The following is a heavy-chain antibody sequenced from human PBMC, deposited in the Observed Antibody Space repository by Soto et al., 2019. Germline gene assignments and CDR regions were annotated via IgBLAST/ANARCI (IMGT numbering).Heavy chain of an antibody. V-gene: IGHV3-33*01. CDR3: ARRGSGSYEDAFDI. CDR1: GFTFSGSG. CDR2: IWYDGSNK. J-gene: IGHJ3*02. Sequence: QVQLVESGGGVVQPGRSLRLSCAASGFTFSGSGMHWVRQAPGKGLEWVAIIWYDGSNKYYADSVKGRFTISRDNSKNTLYLQMNSLRDEDTAVYYCARRGSGSYEDAFDIWGQGTMVTVSS. D-gene: IGHD1-26*01.